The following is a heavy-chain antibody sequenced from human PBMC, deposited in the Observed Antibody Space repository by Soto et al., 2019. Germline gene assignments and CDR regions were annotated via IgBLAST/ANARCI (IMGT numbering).Heavy chain of an antibody. Sequence: QVQLVQSGAEVKKPGSSVKVCCKASGGTFSSYANSWVRQAPGQGLEWMGGIIPIFGTANYAQKFQGRGTITADKSTSTAYMELSSLSSEDTAVYYCARQTNYADYVRYVYLWGRGTLVTVSS. J-gene: IGHJ2*01. D-gene: IGHD4-17*01. CDR1: GGTFSSYA. CDR2: IIPIFGTA. CDR3: ARQTNYADYVRYVYL. V-gene: IGHV1-69*14.